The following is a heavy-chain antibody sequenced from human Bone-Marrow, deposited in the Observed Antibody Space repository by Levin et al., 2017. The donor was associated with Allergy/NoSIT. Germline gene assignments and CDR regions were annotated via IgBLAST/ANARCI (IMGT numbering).Heavy chain of an antibody. CDR1: GGSIISINNHNYS. CDR3: VMQDLEKYCRGSDCYIEYSQQ. V-gene: IGHV4-61*02. J-gene: IGHJ1*01. Sequence: PSETLSLTCTVSGGSIISINNHNYSWTWIRQPAGKTLEWIGRIYDSGRTNYSPSLKSRVTMSLDMSKRQVSLRLSSVTAADKATYYCVMQDLEKYCRGSDCYIEYSQQWGQGTLVTVSS. D-gene: IGHD2-21*02. CDR2: IYDSGRT.